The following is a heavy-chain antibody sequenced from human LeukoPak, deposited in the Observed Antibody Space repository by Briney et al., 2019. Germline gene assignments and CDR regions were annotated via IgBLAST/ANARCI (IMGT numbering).Heavy chain of an antibody. CDR1: GFTFSDSA. CDR2: ISDTGGRT. CDR3: AKGGQDYDFWRFDL. Sequence: PGGSLRLSCAASGFTFSDSAVSWVRQAPGEGLEWVSSISDTGGRTYYADSVKGRFAISRDNSRNTVFLQMNSLRAGDTAIYYCAKGGQDYDFWRFDLWGQGILVAVS. D-gene: IGHD3-3*01. J-gene: IGHJ5*02. V-gene: IGHV3-23*01.